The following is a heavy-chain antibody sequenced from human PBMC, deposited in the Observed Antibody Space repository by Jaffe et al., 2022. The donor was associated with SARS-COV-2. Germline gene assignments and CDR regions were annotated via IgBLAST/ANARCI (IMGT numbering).Heavy chain of an antibody. D-gene: IGHD6-19*01. V-gene: IGHV3-23*04. CDR2: ISGSAGST. Sequence: EVHLVESGGDLVQPGGSLRLSCAASGFTFSSHAMTWVRQAPGKGLEWVSAISGSAGSTFYADSVKGRFTISRDNSKNTLYLQMNSLRVEDTALYYCARETGSSSGWFIDSWGQGTLVTVSS. CDR1: GFTFSSHA. J-gene: IGHJ4*02. CDR3: ARETGSSSGWFIDS.